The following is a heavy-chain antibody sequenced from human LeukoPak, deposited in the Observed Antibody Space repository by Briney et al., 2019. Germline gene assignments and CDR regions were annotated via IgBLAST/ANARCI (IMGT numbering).Heavy chain of an antibody. J-gene: IGHJ4*02. CDR1: GFTFTIYA. CDR3: AKSRVRYSLDYFDY. CDR2: ITNSGDKT. V-gene: IGHV3-23*01. Sequence: GGSLRLSCAASGFTFTIYAISWVRQAPGKGQEWVSTITNSGDKTFYADSVKGRFTISRDNSENTLYLQMNSLRAADTAVYYCAKSRVRYSLDYFDYWGQGTLVTVSS. D-gene: IGHD5-18*01.